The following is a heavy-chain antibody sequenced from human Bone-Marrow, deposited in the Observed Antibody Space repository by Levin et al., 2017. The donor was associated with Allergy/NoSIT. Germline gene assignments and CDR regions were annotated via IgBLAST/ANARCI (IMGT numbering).Heavy chain of an antibody. CDR2: IGASGGSS. CDR3: AKEIWRREGAGTGPFDQ. V-gene: IGHV3-23*01. CDR1: GFIFSDYA. D-gene: IGHD6-13*01. Sequence: QPGGSLRLSCVASGFIFSDYAMTWVRQAPGEGPEWVAGIGASGGSSYYPDPVKGRFTIFRDNSKNTLYLQINSLRVEDTAVYYCAKEIWRREGAGTGPFDQWGQGTLVTVSS. J-gene: IGHJ4*02.